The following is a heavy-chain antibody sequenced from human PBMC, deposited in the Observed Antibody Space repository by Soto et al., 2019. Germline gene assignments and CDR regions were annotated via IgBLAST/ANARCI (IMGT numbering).Heavy chain of an antibody. Sequence: PGGSLRLSCAASGFTFSSYWMSWVRQAPGKGLEWVANIKQDGSEKYHVDSVKGRFTISRDNAKNSLYLQASSLGADDTAVYYCARGYFFDSSRYYADYWGQGTLVTVSS. J-gene: IGHJ4*02. CDR3: ARGYFFDSSRYYADY. CDR1: GFTFSSYW. D-gene: IGHD3-22*01. V-gene: IGHV3-7*05. CDR2: IKQDGSEK.